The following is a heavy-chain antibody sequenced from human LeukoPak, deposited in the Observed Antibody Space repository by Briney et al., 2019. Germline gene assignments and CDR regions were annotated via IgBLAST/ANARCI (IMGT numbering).Heavy chain of an antibody. D-gene: IGHD2/OR15-2a*01. V-gene: IGHV1-18*01. J-gene: IGHJ3*02. Sequence: ASVKVSCKASGDTFTNYGFSWVRQAPGQGLEWMGWISLYNGNTKYAQKFQGRVTMTTDTSTSTAYMELRSLRSDDTAVYYCTRVRFQSFDIWGQGTMVTVSS. CDR3: TRVRFQSFDI. CDR1: GDTFTNYG. CDR2: ISLYNGNT.